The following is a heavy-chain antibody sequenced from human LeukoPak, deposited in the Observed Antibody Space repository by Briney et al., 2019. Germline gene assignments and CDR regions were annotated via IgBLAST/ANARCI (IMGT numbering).Heavy chain of an antibody. CDR3: ARDIVSGSGSLDY. Sequence: GSLRLSCAASRFSFSNYWMHWVRQAPGKGLVWVSRVESDGSNPSYADSVKGRFTISRDNAENMLYLQMNTLGAEDTAVYYCARDIVSGSGSLDYWGQGTLVTVSS. J-gene: IGHJ4*02. CDR1: RFSFSNYW. CDR2: VESDGSNP. V-gene: IGHV3-74*01. D-gene: IGHD3-10*01.